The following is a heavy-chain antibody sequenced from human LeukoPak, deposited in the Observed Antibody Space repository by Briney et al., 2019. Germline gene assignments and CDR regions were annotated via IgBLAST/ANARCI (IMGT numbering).Heavy chain of an antibody. CDR1: GYTFTGYY. J-gene: IGHJ4*02. Sequence: ASVKVSCKASGYTFTGYYMHWVRQAPGQGLEWMGWINPNSGGTNYAQKFQGRVTMTRDTSISTAYMELSSLRSEDTAVYYCARGKEYSGYELRGYWGQGTLVTVSS. CDR3: ARGKEYSGYELRGY. V-gene: IGHV1-2*02. D-gene: IGHD5-12*01. CDR2: INPNSGGT.